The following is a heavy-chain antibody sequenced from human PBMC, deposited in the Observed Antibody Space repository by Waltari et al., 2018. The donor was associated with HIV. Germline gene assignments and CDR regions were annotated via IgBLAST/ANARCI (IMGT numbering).Heavy chain of an antibody. Sequence: QVQLVQPGAEVKKPGASVKVSCKASVYTFTSYGISWVRQAPGQGLEGMGWISAYNGNTNYAQKLQGRVTMTTDTSTSTAYMELRSLRSDDTAVYYCARDLIQYSYGPMGFDYWGQGTLVTVSS. D-gene: IGHD5-18*01. V-gene: IGHV1-18*01. CDR3: ARDLIQYSYGPMGFDY. CDR2: ISAYNGNT. CDR1: VYTFTSYG. J-gene: IGHJ4*02.